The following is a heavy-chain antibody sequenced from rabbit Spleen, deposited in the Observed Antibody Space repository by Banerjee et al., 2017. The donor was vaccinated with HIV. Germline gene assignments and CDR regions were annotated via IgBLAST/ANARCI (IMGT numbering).Heavy chain of an antibody. Sequence: QSLEEYGGDLVKPGASLTLTCTASGFSFSSSYWLCWVRQAPGKGLEWIACIYGGSGGSFYYASWAKGRLTISKTSSTTVTLQMTSLSAADTACYFCASYLSGAVGWNFDLWGQGTLVTVS. CDR1: GFSFSSSYW. CDR2: IYGGSGGSF. CDR3: ASYLSGAVGWNFDL. V-gene: IGHV1S40*01. J-gene: IGHJ4*01. D-gene: IGHD3-3*01.